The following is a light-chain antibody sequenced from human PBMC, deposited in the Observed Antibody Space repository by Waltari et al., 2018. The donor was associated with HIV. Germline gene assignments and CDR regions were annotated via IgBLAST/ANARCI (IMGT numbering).Light chain of an antibody. V-gene: IGLV1-44*01. CDR1: RSNIGTNT. J-gene: IGLJ3*02. Sequence: QSVLTPPPSASGTPGQRVTISCSGTRSNIGTNTVNWYQIIPGTAPKLLIYNDNQRPSGVPDRFSGSRSGTSASLAISGLQSEDEADYYCAAWDDRLDGQGVFGGGTTLTVL. CDR3: AAWDDRLDGQGV. CDR2: NDN.